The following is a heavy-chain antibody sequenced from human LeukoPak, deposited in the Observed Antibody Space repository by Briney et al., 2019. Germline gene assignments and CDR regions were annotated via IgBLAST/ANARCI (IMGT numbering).Heavy chain of an antibody. V-gene: IGHV4-34*01. CDR1: GGSFSGYY. Sequence: PSETLSLTCAVYGGSFSGYYWSWIRQPPGKGLEWIGEINHSGSTNYNPSLKSRVTISVDTSKNQFFLKLSSVTAADTAVYYCARLPPLYDYVWGSYRPNRYYFDYWGQGTLVTVSS. D-gene: IGHD3-16*02. CDR2: INHSGST. CDR3: ARLPPLYDYVWGSYRPNRYYFDY. J-gene: IGHJ4*02.